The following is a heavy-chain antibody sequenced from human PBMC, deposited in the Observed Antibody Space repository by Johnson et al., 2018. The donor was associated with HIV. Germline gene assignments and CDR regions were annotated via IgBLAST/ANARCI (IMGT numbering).Heavy chain of an antibody. Sequence: QVQLVESGGGVVQPRGSLRLSCVASGFTFSRFGMHWVRQAPGKGLEWVAFIRYDGSDKYYADSVKGRFTISRDNSKNTLYLQMNSLRAEDTAVYYCAKDLNPDNWNPDAFDIWGQGTMVTVSS. CDR3: AKDLNPDNWNPDAFDI. J-gene: IGHJ3*02. CDR1: GFTFSRFG. CDR2: IRYDGSDK. V-gene: IGHV3-30*02. D-gene: IGHD1-20*01.